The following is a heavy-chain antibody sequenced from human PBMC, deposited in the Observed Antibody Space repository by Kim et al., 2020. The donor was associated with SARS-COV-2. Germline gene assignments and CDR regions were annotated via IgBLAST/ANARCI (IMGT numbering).Heavy chain of an antibody. D-gene: IGHD6-19*01. Sequence: SETLSLTCAVYGGSFSGYYWSWIRQPPGKGLEWFGEINHGGSTSYNPSLKSRVTISVDTSKNQFSLKLSSVTAADTAVYYCARGGWSNWYFDLWGRGTLVTGPS. J-gene: IGHJ2*01. V-gene: IGHV4-34*01. CDR1: GGSFSGYY. CDR2: INHGGST. CDR3: ARGGWSNWYFDL.